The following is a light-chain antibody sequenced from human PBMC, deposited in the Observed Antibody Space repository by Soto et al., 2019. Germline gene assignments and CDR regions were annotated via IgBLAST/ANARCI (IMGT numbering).Light chain of an antibody. CDR1: QTVSGTF. V-gene: IGKV3-20*01. CDR2: GAS. CDR3: QQYGGSPQVT. J-gene: IGKJ1*01. Sequence: EIVLTQSPGTLSLSPGERATLSCRASQTVSGTFLAWYQQKPGQPPRLLIYGASSRATGIPDRFTGSGSGTEFTLTISRLEPEDFAVYYCQQYGGSPQVTFGQGTKVEIK.